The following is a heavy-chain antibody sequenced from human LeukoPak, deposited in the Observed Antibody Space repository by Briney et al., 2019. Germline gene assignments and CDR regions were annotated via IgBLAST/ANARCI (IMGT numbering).Heavy chain of an antibody. V-gene: IGHV3-30*02. D-gene: IGHD1-26*01. Sequence: GGSLRLPCAASGFTFSSYGMHWVRQAPGKGLEWVAFIRYDGSTKYLADSVKGRFTISRDNSKNTLYLQMNSLRPEDTAVYYCAKDGGNYYVDYWGQGTLVTVSS. J-gene: IGHJ4*02. CDR3: AKDGGNYYVDY. CDR2: IRYDGSTK. CDR1: GFTFSSYG.